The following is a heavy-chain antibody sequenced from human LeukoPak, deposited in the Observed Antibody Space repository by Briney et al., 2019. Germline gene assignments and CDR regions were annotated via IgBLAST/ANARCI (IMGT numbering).Heavy chain of an antibody. CDR3: ARDRSGWSGLFDY. CDR1: GGSISSYY. Sequence: SETLSLTCTVSGGSISSYYWSWIRQPPGKGLEWIGYIYYSGSTNYNPSLKSRVTISVDTSKNQFSLKLSSVTAADTAVYYCARDRSGWSGLFDYWGQGTLVTVSS. CDR2: IYYSGST. D-gene: IGHD6-19*01. V-gene: IGHV4-59*01. J-gene: IGHJ4*02.